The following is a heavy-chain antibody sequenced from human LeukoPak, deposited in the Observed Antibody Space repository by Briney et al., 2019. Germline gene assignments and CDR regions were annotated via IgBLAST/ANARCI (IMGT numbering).Heavy chain of an antibody. J-gene: IGHJ4*02. CDR1: GFTFSSYA. V-gene: IGHV3-30-3*01. CDR2: ISYDGSNK. Sequence: PGGSLRLSCAASGFTFSSYAMHWVRQAPGKGLEWVAVISYDGSNKYYADSVKGRFTVSRDNSKNTLYLQMNSLRAEDTAVYYCAREVSIVVVVAATPAYWGQGTLVTVSS. CDR3: AREVSIVVVVAATPAY. D-gene: IGHD2-15*01.